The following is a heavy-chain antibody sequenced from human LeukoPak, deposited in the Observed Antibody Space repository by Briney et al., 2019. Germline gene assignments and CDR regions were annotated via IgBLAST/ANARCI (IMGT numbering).Heavy chain of an antibody. D-gene: IGHD4-17*01. Sequence: PGGSLRLSCAASGFTFSSYAMSWVRQAPGKGLEWVSGILDSGYSTYYANSVKGRFTISRDNSNNTLYLQMNSLRAEDTAVYYCARQSYGDYDDNLDYWGQGTLVTVSS. V-gene: IGHV3-23*01. J-gene: IGHJ4*02. CDR3: ARQSYGDYDDNLDY. CDR2: ILDSGYST. CDR1: GFTFSSYA.